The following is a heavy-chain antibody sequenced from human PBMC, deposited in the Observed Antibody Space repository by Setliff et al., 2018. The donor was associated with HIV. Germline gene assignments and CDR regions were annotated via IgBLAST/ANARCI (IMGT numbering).Heavy chain of an antibody. CDR3: ARGQGYCSGGSCYWGPCDY. D-gene: IGHD2-15*01. CDR2: IGQDGSEK. V-gene: IGHV3-7*01. Sequence: GGSLRLSCAASRFDFNNYWMCWVRQAPGKGLEWVANIGQDGSEKNYVDSVKGRFTISRDNAKNSMDLQMNSLRAEDTAIYYCARGQGYCSGGSCYWGPCDYWGQGTLVTVSS. CDR1: RFDFNNYW. J-gene: IGHJ4*02.